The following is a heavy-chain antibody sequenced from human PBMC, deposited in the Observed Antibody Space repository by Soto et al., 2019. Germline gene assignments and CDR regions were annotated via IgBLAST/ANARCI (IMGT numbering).Heavy chain of an antibody. CDR1: GFSLSTTGVG. V-gene: IGHV2-5*02. CDR2: IYWDDDK. CDR3: AQRLGDYGLGRGRPTNFDP. D-gene: IGHD3-10*01. J-gene: IGHJ5*02. Sequence: QITLKESGPTLVRPTQTLTLTCTFSGFSLSTTGVGVGWIRQPPGKALEWLALIYWDDDKRYSPSLKSRLTTTKSTSKNEVILTRTTMAPVDTPTYSCAQRLGDYGLGRGRPTNFDPWGQGTLVT.